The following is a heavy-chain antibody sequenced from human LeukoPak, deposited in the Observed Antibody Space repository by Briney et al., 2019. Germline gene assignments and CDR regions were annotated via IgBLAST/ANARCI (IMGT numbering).Heavy chain of an antibody. CDR2: IYTSGST. CDR1: GGSISSYY. D-gene: IGHD6-13*01. Sequence: KPSETLSLTCTVSGGSISSYYWSWIRQPAGKGLEWIGRIYTSGSTNYNPSLKSRVTMSVDTSKNQFSLKLSSVTAADMAVYYCARSLRAAAGHYYYMDVWGKGTTVTVSS. CDR3: ARSLRAAAGHYYYMDV. J-gene: IGHJ6*03. V-gene: IGHV4-4*07.